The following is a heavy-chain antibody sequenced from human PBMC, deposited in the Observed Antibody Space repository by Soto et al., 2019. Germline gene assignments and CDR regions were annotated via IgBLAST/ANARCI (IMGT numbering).Heavy chain of an antibody. V-gene: IGHV1-24*01. CDR3: ATAYGDRDDY. CDR1: GYTLTELS. Sequence: WASVKVSFKVSGYTLTELSMHWLRQAPGKGLEWMGGFDPEDGETIYAQKFQGRVTMTEDTSTDTAYMELSSLRSEDTAVYYYATAYGDRDDYWGQGTLVTVSS. CDR2: FDPEDGET. J-gene: IGHJ4*02. D-gene: IGHD4-17*01.